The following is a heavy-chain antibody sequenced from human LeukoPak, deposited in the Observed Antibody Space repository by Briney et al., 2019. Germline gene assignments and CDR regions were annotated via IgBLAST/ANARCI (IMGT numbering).Heavy chain of an antibody. V-gene: IGHV4-34*01. CDR1: GGSFSGYY. D-gene: IGHD3-16*01. J-gene: IGHJ3*01. CDR2: INHSGST. Sequence: KPSETLSLTCAVYGGSFSGYYWSWIRQPPGKGLEWIGEINHSGSTNYNPSLKSRVTISVDTSKNQFSLKLSSVTAADTAVYYCARLIAYDFWDQGTMVTVSS. CDR3: ARLIAYDF.